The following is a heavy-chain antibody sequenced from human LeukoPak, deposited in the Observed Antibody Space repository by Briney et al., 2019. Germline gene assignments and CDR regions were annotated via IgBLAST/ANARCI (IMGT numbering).Heavy chain of an antibody. V-gene: IGHV4-59*01. D-gene: IGHD5-12*01. CDR3: ARNGYSGYDSPLVYYYYMDV. CDR2: IHYSGNT. J-gene: IGHJ6*03. CDR1: GGSISPYY. Sequence: SETLSLTCTVSGGSISPYYWSWIRQPPGKRLEWIGYIHYSGNTNYNPPLMSRATISVDKSKNQFSLRLTSVTAADTAVYYCARNGYSGYDSPLVYYYYMDVWGKGTTVTISS.